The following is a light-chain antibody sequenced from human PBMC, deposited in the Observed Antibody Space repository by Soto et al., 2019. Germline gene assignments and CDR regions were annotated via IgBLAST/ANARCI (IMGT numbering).Light chain of an antibody. Sequence: EIVLTQSPATLSVSPGDRAALSCRASQSVSNYLAWYQQKPGQAPRLLIYGASTRATGIPARFSGSGSGTEFTLTISSLQSEDFAVYYCQQSDDWPPFTFGPGTKVDMK. CDR1: QSVSNY. CDR3: QQSDDWPPFT. CDR2: GAS. J-gene: IGKJ3*01. V-gene: IGKV3-15*01.